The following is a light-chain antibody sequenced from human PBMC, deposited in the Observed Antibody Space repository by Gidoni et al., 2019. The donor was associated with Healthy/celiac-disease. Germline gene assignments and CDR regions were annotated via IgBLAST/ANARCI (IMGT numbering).Light chain of an antibody. V-gene: IGKV3-15*01. CDR1: QCVSSN. J-gene: IGKJ2*01. CDR2: GAS. Sequence: EIVMTQSPATLSVSPGERATLSCRASQCVSSNLAWYQQKPGPAPRLLIYGASTRATGIPALFSGSGSGTEFTLTISSLQSEDFAVYYCQQYNNWPPYTFGQGTKLEIK. CDR3: QQYNNWPPYT.